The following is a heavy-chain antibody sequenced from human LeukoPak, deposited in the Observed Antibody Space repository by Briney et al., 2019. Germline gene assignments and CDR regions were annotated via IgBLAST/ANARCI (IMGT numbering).Heavy chain of an antibody. CDR3: AGGMNDDAFDV. CDR2: MYYSAIT. D-gene: IGHD1-14*01. J-gene: IGHJ3*01. V-gene: IGHV4-39*01. Sequence: SETLSLTCNVSGGTVSGSSYYWGWIRQPPGRGLEWIVSMYYSAITYYNPSLRSRVTISASTSKNQFALKLSAVTAADTAVYYCAGGMNDDAFDVWGQGTVASVSS. CDR1: GGTVSGSSYY.